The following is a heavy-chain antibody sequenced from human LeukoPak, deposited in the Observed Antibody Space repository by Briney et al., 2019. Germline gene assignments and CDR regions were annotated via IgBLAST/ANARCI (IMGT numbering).Heavy chain of an antibody. V-gene: IGHV3-23*01. CDR3: ARDSSGWYPTGDYFDY. CDR2: ISGSGGST. J-gene: IGHJ4*02. D-gene: IGHD6-19*01. Sequence: GGSLRLSCAASGFTFSSYAMSWVRQAPGKGLEWVSAISGSGGSTYYADSVKGRFTISRDNSKNSLYLQMNSLRAEDTAVYYCARDSSGWYPTGDYFDYWGQGTLVTVSS. CDR1: GFTFSSYA.